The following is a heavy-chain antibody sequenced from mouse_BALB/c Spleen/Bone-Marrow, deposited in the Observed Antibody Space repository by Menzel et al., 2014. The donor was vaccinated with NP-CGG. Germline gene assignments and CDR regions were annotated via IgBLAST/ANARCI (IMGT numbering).Heavy chain of an antibody. D-gene: IGHD2-1*01. CDR2: IDPSDSET. CDR1: GYSFTSYW. Sequence: VKLMESGPQLVRPGASVKISCKASGYSFTSYWMHWVKQRPGQGLEWIGMIDPSDSETRLNQKFKDKATLTVDKSSSTAYMQLSSPTSEDSAVYYCASPSDGNPFAYWGQGTLVTASA. J-gene: IGHJ3*01. V-gene: IGHV1S126*01. CDR3: ASPSDGNPFAY.